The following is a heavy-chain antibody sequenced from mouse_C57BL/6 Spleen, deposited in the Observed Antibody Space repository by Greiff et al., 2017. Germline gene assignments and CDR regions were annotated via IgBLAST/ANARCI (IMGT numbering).Heavy chain of an antibody. CDR2: IDPETGGT. CDR3: SGSASWRSWFAY. CDR1: GYTFTDYE. J-gene: IGHJ3*01. Sequence: QVQLKQSGAELVRPGASVTLSCKASGYTFTDYEMHWVKQTPVHGLEWIGAIDPETGGTAYNQKFKGKAILTADKSSSTAYMELRSLTSEDSAVYYCSGSASWRSWFAYWGQGTLVTVSA. V-gene: IGHV1-15*01.